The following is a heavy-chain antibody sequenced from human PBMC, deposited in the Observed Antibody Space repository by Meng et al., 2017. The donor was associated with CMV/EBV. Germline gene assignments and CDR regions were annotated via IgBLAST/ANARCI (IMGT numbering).Heavy chain of an antibody. J-gene: IGHJ4*02. CDR2: TNPSGGST. V-gene: IGHV1-46*01. CDR1: GYTFTSYY. Sequence: VPLVQAGAEVKRPGAPSKVSSKASGYTFTSYYVHWVRQAPGQGLEWMGITNPSGGSTSYAQKFQGRVTMTRDTSTSTVYMELSSLRSEDTAVYYCARESGSVGDYWGQGTLVTVSS. CDR3: ARESGSVGDY. D-gene: IGHD1-26*01.